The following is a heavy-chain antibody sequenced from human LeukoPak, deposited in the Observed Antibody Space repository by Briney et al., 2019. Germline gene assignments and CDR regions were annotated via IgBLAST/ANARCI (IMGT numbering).Heavy chain of an antibody. V-gene: IGHV3-64*04. CDR2: ISNNGGST. CDR1: GFTFSNYA. D-gene: IGHD2-2*01. CDR3: ARAKAILSPFDY. J-gene: IGHJ4*02. Sequence: PGGSLRLSCSASGFTFSNYAMHWVRQAPGKGLEYISAISNNGGSTYYADSVKGRFTISRDNSKNTLYLQMNSLRAEDTAVYYCARAKAILSPFDYWGQGTLVTVSS.